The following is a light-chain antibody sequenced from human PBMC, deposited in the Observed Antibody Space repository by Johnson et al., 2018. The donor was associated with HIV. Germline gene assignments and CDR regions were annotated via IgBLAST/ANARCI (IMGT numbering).Light chain of an antibody. J-gene: IGLJ1*01. CDR2: DTN. Sequence: QSVLTQPPSVSAAPGQKVTISCSGSSSNIGNNYVSWYQQFPGTAPKLLIYDTNKRPSGIPDRSSGSKSGTSATLGITGLQTGDEADYYCGTWDSSLSAGVFGAGTNVTVL. CDR1: SSNIGNNY. CDR3: GTWDSSLSAGV. V-gene: IGLV1-51*01.